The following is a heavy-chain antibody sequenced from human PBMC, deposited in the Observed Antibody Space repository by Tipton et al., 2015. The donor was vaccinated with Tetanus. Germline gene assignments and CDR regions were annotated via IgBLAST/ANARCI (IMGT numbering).Heavy chain of an antibody. CDR2: SWYDGTDK. J-gene: IGHJ4*02. V-gene: IGHV3-33*01. Sequence: AASGFIFSSYGIHWVRQAPGKGLEWVAVSWYDGTDKYYADSVKGRFTISRDNSKNTLYLQMNSLKVADTAVYYCARLYDSSGYRGYWDQGTQVTVSS. CDR3: ARLYDSSGYRGY. D-gene: IGHD3-22*01. CDR1: GFIFSSYG.